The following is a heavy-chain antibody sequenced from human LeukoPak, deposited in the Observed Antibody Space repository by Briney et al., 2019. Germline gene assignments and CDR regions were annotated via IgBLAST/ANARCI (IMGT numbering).Heavy chain of an antibody. CDR1: GGSISSGSYY. D-gene: IGHD6-19*01. CDR3: ASHLRSGWYYFDY. Sequence: PSETLSLTCTVSGGSISSGSYYWSWIRQPAGKGLEWIGRIYTSGSTNYNPSLKSRVTISVDTSKNQFSLKLSSVTTADTAVYYCASHLRSGWYYFDYWGQGTLVTVSS. CDR2: IYTSGST. V-gene: IGHV4-61*02. J-gene: IGHJ4*02.